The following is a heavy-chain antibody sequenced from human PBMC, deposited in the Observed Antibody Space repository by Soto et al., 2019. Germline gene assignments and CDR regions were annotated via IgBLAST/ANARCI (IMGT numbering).Heavy chain of an antibody. Sequence: GSLRLSCEASGFTFSSYPMSWVRQAPGKGLEWVSGITGGGTNAYYADSVKGRITISRDNSKNTLYLQLNSLRAEDTAVYYCAKEAARPGPCDYWGQGTLVTVSS. J-gene: IGHJ4*02. CDR3: AKEAARPGPCDY. V-gene: IGHV3-23*01. CDR2: ITGGGTNA. D-gene: IGHD2-15*01. CDR1: GFTFSSYP.